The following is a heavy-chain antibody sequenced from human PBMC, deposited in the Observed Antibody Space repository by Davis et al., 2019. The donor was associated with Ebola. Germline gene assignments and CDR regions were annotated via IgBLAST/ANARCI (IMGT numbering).Heavy chain of an antibody. CDR3: ARRGGYGSGKGFDY. CDR2: IYYSGST. V-gene: IGHV4-59*08. CDR1: GGSISSYY. Sequence: MPGGSLRLSCTVSGGSISSYYWSWIRQPPGKGLEWIGYIYYSGSTNYNPSLKSRVTISVDTSKNQFSLKLSSVTAADTAVYYCARRGGYGSGKGFDYWGQGTLVTVSS. J-gene: IGHJ4*02. D-gene: IGHD3-10*01.